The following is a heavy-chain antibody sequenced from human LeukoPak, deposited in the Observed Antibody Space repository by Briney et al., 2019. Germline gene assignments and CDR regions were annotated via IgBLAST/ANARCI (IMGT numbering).Heavy chain of an antibody. CDR3: ARGGPPRSPMSGWFDP. CDR2: VKQDGGEK. Sequence: GGSLRLSCAASGFTFSSYSMNWVRQAPGKGLEWVANVKQDGGEKHYIDSVKGRFTISRDNAENSIYLQMSSLRAEDTAIYYCARGGPPRSPMSGWFDPWGQGTLVTVSS. D-gene: IGHD1-26*01. J-gene: IGHJ5*02. V-gene: IGHV3-7*01. CDR1: GFTFSSYS.